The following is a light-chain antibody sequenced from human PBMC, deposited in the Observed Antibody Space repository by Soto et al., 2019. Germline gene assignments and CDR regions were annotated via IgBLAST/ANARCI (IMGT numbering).Light chain of an antibody. CDR2: DDD. Sequence: QSALSQPPSVSAALGQSVTISCSGSSSNIGGNSVSWYQQLPGTALKLLIYDDDQRPSGIPDRFSGSKSGTSATLGITGFQTGDEADYYCGSWDSSLSAYVFGTGTKVTVL. CDR1: SSNIGGNS. J-gene: IGLJ1*01. V-gene: IGLV1-51*01. CDR3: GSWDSSLSAYV.